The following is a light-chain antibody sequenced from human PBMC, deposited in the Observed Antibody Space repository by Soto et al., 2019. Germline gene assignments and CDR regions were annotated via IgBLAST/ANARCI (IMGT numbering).Light chain of an antibody. J-gene: IGKJ1*01. CDR3: QHYGSSPRT. V-gene: IGKV3-20*01. CDR2: GAS. Sequence: EIVLTQSPGTLSFSPVERATLSCRASQSITNNYLAWYQQKAGQVPRLLLYGASTRPTGIPDRFSGSGSGTDFTLTITRLEPDDFAVYYCQHYGSSPRTFGQGTKVDIK. CDR1: QSITNNY.